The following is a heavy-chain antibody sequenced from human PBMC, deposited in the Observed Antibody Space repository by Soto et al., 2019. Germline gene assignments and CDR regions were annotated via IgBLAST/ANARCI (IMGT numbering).Heavy chain of an antibody. Sequence: ASVKVSCKASSYTFSTYAINWVRQAPGQGLEWMGWISIYNGNTNYAQNLQGRVTMTADTSTSTAYMELRSLRSDDTAVYYCARRIAIAGLFDFWGQGTLVTVSS. D-gene: IGHD6-13*01. CDR2: ISIYNGNT. J-gene: IGHJ4*02. CDR1: SYTFSTYA. CDR3: ARRIAIAGLFDF. V-gene: IGHV1-18*01.